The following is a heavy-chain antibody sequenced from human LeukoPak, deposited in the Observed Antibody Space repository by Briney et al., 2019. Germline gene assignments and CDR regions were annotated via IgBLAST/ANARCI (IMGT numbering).Heavy chain of an antibody. CDR2: ISVTGRI. CDR3: AKLAKLGKAHYFDY. V-gene: IGHV4-59*12. CDR1: GDSISGDY. Sequence: SETLSLTCTVSGDSISGDYWSWIRQPPGKGLDFIGYISVTGRINYNPSLKSRVTVSADTSKNQFSLKVNSVTAADTALYYCAKLAKLGKAHYFDYWGQGTPVTVSS. D-gene: IGHD1-1*01. J-gene: IGHJ4*02.